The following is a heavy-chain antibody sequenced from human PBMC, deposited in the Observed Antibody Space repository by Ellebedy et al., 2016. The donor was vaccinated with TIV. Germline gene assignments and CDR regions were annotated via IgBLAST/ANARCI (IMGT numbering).Heavy chain of an antibody. D-gene: IGHD6-13*01. Sequence: ASVKVSCXASGYTFTSYGISWVRQAPGQGLEWMGWMNPNSGNTGYAQKFQGRVTMTRNTSISTAYMELSSLRSEDTAVYYCARGGYSSKPDYWGQGTLVTVSS. CDR3: ARGGYSSKPDY. CDR1: GYTFTSYG. CDR2: MNPNSGNT. J-gene: IGHJ4*02. V-gene: IGHV1-8*02.